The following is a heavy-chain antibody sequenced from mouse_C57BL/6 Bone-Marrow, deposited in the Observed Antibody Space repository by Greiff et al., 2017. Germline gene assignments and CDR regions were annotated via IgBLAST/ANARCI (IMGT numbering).Heavy chain of an antibody. CDR1: GYTFTDYE. Sequence: VQLVESGAELVRPGASVTLSCTASGYTFTDYEMHWVKQTPVHGLEWIGAIDPETGGTAYNQKFKGKAILTADKSSSTAYMELRSLTSEDSAVYYCTNLLWSFAYWGQGTLVTVAA. D-gene: IGHD2-1*01. CDR2: IDPETGGT. J-gene: IGHJ3*01. V-gene: IGHV1-15*01. CDR3: TNLLWSFAY.